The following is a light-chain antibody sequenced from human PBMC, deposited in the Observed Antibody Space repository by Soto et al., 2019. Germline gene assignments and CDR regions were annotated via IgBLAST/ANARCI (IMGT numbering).Light chain of an antibody. V-gene: IGLV2-18*02. CDR2: EVS. CDR1: TSDVGSYNR. J-gene: IGLJ2*01. Sequence: QSALTQPPSVSGSPGQSVTISCTGTTSDVGSYNRVSWYQQPPGTAPKLVIYEVSNRPSGVPDRFSASKSGNTASLTISGLQAEDEADYYSSSYTSYNTVVFGGGTKVTVL. CDR3: SSYTSYNTVV.